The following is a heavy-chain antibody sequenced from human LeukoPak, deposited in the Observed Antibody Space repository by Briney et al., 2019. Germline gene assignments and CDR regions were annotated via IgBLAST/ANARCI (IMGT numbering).Heavy chain of an antibody. CDR1: GFTFSSYA. D-gene: IGHD4-4*01. V-gene: IGHV3-23*01. J-gene: IGHJ4*02. CDR3: AKGDYSNLPVY. Sequence: GGSLRLSCAASGFTFSSYAMSWVRQAPVKGLEWVSATSGSGGSTYYADSVKGRFTISRDNSKNTLYLQMNSLRAEDTAVYYCAKGDYSNLPVYWGQGTLVTVSS. CDR2: TSGSGGST.